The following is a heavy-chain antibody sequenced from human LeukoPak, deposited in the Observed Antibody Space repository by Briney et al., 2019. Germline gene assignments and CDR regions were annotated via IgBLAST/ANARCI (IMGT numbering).Heavy chain of an antibody. CDR2: IIPIFGTA. CDR3: ARLRDDHCSGGSCYRGSTYYYYYGMDV. D-gene: IGHD2-15*01. J-gene: IGHJ6*04. CDR1: GGTFSSYA. V-gene: IGHV1-69*13. Sequence: SVKVSCKASGGTFSSYAISWVRQAPGQGLEWVGGIIPIFGTANYAQKFQGRVTITADESTSTAYMELSSLRSEDTAVYYCARLRDDHCSGGSCYRGSTYYYYYGMDVWGKGTTVTVSS.